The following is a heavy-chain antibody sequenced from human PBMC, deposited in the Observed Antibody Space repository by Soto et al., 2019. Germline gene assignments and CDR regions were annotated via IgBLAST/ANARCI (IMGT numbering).Heavy chain of an antibody. Sequence: PSETLSLTCTVSGGSVSRGSYYWSWIRQPPGKGLEWIGYIYYSGSPNYNPSLKSRVTISVDTSTNQFSLKLSSVTAADTAVYYCASASIAAAGTGGYFDYWGQGTLVTVSS. CDR2: IYYSGSP. V-gene: IGHV4-61*01. D-gene: IGHD6-13*01. CDR1: GGSVSRGSYY. J-gene: IGHJ4*02. CDR3: ASASIAAAGTGGYFDY.